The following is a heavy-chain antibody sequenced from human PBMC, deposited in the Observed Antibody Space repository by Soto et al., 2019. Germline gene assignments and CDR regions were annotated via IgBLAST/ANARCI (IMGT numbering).Heavy chain of an antibody. CDR3: ARERERTIFGVVINYYYGMDV. CDR2: INPNSGGT. Sequence: ASVKVSCKASGYTFTGYYMHCVRQAPGQVLEWMGWINPNSGGTNYAQKFQGWVTMTRDTSISTAYMELSSLRSEDTAVYYCARERERTIFGVVINYYYGMDVWGQGTTVTVSS. J-gene: IGHJ6*02. V-gene: IGHV1-2*04. D-gene: IGHD3-3*01. CDR1: GYTFTGYY.